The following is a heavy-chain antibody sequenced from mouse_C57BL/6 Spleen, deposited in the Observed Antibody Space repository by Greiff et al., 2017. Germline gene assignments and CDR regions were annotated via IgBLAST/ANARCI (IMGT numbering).Heavy chain of an antibody. CDR3: ARGDYGFDY. Sequence: QVQLQQSGAELVRPGASVKLSCKASGYTFTDYYINWVKQRPGQGLEWIARIYPGSGNTYYNEKFKGKATLTAEKSSSTAYMQLSSLTSEDSAVYVCARGDYGFDYWGQGTTLTVSS. CDR1: GYTFTDYY. CDR2: IYPGSGNT. D-gene: IGHD2-4*01. V-gene: IGHV1-76*01. J-gene: IGHJ2*01.